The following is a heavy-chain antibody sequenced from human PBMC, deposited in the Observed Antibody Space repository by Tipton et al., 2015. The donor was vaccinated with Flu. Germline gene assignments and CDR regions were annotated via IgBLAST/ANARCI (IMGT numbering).Heavy chain of an antibody. J-gene: IGHJ3*02. Sequence: QLVQSGPEVKKPGSSVKVSCKASGGTFSSYAISWVRQAPGQGLEWMGGIIPILGIANYAQKFQGRVTITADESTSTAYMELSSLRSEDTAVYYCARVSDYVWGSYRQVYAFDIWGQGTMVTVSS. CDR1: GGTFSSYA. D-gene: IGHD3-16*02. V-gene: IGHV1-69*01. CDR2: IIPILGIA. CDR3: ARVSDYVWGSYRQVYAFDI.